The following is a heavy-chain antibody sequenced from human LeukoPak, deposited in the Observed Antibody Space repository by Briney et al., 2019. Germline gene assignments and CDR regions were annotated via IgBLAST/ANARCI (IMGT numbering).Heavy chain of an antibody. D-gene: IGHD4-17*01. CDR1: GFTFSSYG. CDR2: IWYDESNK. CDR3: AKDYGDRRPYYFNY. V-gene: IGHV3-33*06. Sequence: GRSLRLSCAASGFTFSSYGMHWVRQAPGKGLEWVAVIWYDESNKYYADSVKGRFTISRDNSKNTLYLQMNSLTAEDTAVYYCAKDYGDRRPYYFNYWGQGTLVTVSS. J-gene: IGHJ4*02.